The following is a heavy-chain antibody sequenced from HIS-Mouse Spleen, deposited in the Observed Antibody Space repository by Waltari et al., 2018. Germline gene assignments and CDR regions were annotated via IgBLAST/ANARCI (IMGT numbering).Heavy chain of an antibody. CDR2: IYYSGST. J-gene: IGHJ6*02. Sequence: QVQLVESGGGVVQPGRSLRLSCAASGFTFSSYAMHWVRQAPGKGLEWIGSIYYSGSTYYNPSLKSRVTISVDTSKKQFSLKLSSVTAADTAVYYCALGCYYYYGMDVWGQGTTVTVSS. CDR1: GFTFSSYA. CDR3: ALGCYYYYGMDV. V-gene: IGHV4-38-2*01. D-gene: IGHD7-27*01.